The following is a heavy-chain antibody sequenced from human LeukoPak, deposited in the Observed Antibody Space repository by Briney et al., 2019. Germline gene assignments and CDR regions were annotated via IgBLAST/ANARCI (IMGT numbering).Heavy chain of an antibody. V-gene: IGHV3-53*01. Sequence: PGGSLRLSCAASGFAVSDSYMSWVRQVPGKGLEWVSFIYTGGNTYYADSVKGRFTISRDNSKNTPFLQMNSLRDDGTAVYYCAKSIGCSGGICYSADYYYYMEVWGKGTTVTVSS. CDR2: IYTGGNT. CDR3: AKSIGCSGGICYSADYYYYMEV. CDR1: GFAVSDSY. J-gene: IGHJ6*03. D-gene: IGHD2-15*01.